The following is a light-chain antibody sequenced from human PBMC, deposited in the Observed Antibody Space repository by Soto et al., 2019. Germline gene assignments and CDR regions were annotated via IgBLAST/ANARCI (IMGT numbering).Light chain of an antibody. CDR1: SANIGSNY. CDR2: RTN. CDR3: ATWDDSLSAVL. J-gene: IGLJ3*02. Sequence: QSVLTQPPSASGTPGQRVTISCSGSSANIGSNYVYWYQQLPGTAPKLLIYRTNQRPSGVPDRLSGSKSGASASLAISGLRSEDESGYYCATWDDSLSAVLFGGGTKVTVL. V-gene: IGLV1-47*01.